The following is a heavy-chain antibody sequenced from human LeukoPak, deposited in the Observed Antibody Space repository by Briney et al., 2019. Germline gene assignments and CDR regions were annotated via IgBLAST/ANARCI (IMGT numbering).Heavy chain of an antibody. D-gene: IGHD3-10*01. CDR1: GGSFSGYY. CDR2: IYYSGST. Sequence: SETLSLTCAVYGGSFSGYYWSWIRQHPGKGLEWIGYIYYSGSTYYNPSLKSRVTISVDTSKNQFSLKLSSVTAADTAVYYCARVSLVRGLFIFDYWGQGTLVTVSS. CDR3: ARVSLVRGLFIFDY. V-gene: IGHV4-31*11. J-gene: IGHJ4*02.